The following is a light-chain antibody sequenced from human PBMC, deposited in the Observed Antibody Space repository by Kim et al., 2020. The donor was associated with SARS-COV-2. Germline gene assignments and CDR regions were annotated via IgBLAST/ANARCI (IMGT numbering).Light chain of an antibody. CDR3: TSYTSSSTWL. CDR1: SSDVGGYNY. CDR2: DVS. Sequence: QSALTQPASVSASPGQSITISCTGTSSDVGGYNYVSWYQQHPGKAPKLMIYDVSNRPSGVSNRFSGSKSGNTASLTISGLQAEDEADYYCTSYTSSSTWLFGGGTQLTVL. V-gene: IGLV2-14*03. J-gene: IGLJ3*02.